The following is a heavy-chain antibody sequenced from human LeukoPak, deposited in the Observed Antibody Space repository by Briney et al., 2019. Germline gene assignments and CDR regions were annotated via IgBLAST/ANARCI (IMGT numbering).Heavy chain of an antibody. V-gene: IGHV1-69*13. D-gene: IGHD6-13*01. CDR2: IIPIFGTA. CDR1: GGTFSSYA. Sequence: SVKVSRKASGGTFSSYAISWVGQAPGQGLEWMGGIIPIFGTANYAQKFQGRVTITADESTSTAYMELSSLRSEDTAVYYCARGSQMYSSSWFDPWGQGTLVTVSS. J-gene: IGHJ5*02. CDR3: ARGSQMYSSSWFDP.